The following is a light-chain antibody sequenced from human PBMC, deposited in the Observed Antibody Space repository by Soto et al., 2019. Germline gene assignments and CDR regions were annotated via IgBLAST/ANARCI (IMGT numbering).Light chain of an antibody. J-gene: IGKJ4*01. Sequence: DIQMTQSPSSLSASVGDRVTITCRASQSITNYLIWYQQKPGKAPKLLIYAASSLQSGVPSRFSGSGSGTDFTLTISSLQPEDFAAYYCQKYNSAPLTFGGGTKVDIK. CDR2: AAS. CDR3: QKYNSAPLT. CDR1: QSITNY. V-gene: IGKV1-39*01.